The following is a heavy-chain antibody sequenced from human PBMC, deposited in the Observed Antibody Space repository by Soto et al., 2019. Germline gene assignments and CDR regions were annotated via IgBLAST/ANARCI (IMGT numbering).Heavy chain of an antibody. Sequence: QVQLQESGPGLVKPSQTLSLTCTVSGGSISSGDYYWSWIRQPPGKGLEWIGYIYYSGSTYYNPSLKSRVTISVDTSKNQFSLKLSSVTAADTAVYYCARSPTYYYDSSGQDYAFDIWGQGTMVTVSS. CDR2: IYYSGST. CDR1: GGSISSGDYY. J-gene: IGHJ3*02. CDR3: ARSPTYYYDSSGQDYAFDI. V-gene: IGHV4-30-4*01. D-gene: IGHD3-22*01.